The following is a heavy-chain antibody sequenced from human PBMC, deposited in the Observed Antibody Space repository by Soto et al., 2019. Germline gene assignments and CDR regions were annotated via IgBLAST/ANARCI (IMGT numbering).Heavy chain of an antibody. CDR1: GGTFSSYA. CDR2: IIPIFGTA. CDR3: ARLGRLLSSPYYYYGMDV. J-gene: IGHJ6*02. Sequence: QVQLVQSGAEVKKPGSSVKVSCKASGGTFSSYAISWVRQAPGQGLEWMGGIIPIFGTANYAQKFQGRVTITADESTSTAYMGLSSLRSEDTAVYYCARLGRLLSSPYYYYGMDVWGQGTTVTVSS. D-gene: IGHD6-25*01. V-gene: IGHV1-69*01.